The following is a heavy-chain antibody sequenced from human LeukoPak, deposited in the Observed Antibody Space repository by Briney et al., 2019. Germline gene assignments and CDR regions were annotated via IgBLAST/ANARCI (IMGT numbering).Heavy chain of an antibody. CDR3: ARLGTTFDAFDL. Sequence: SETLSLTCTVSGGSITSYHWGCIRQPPGKGLELMGCIHYSGGTNYNPSLRSRLTISIDSSKNQFSQTLNSATAADTAVYYCARLGTTFDAFDLWGQGTMITVSS. J-gene: IGHJ3*01. CDR2: IHYSGGT. V-gene: IGHV4-59*13. CDR1: GGSITSYH. D-gene: IGHD2/OR15-2a*01.